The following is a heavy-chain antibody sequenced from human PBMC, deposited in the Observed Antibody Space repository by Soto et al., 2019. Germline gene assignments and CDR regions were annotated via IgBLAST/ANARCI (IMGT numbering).Heavy chain of an antibody. CDR3: ARHSDYWYY. CDR2: IYPGDSDT. V-gene: IGHV5-51*01. D-gene: IGHD3-3*01. Sequence: GESLKISCQGSGYRFSTYWIGWVRQMPGMGLEWMGIIYPGDSDTRYSPSFQGQVTISADKSISTAYLQWSSLKASDTAMYYCARHSDYWYYWGQGTLVTVSS. CDR1: GYRFSTYW. J-gene: IGHJ4*02.